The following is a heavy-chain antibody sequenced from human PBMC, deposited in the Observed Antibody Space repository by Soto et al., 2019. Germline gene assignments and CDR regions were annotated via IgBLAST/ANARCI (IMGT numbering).Heavy chain of an antibody. D-gene: IGHD5-12*01. CDR1: EFSNSGFW. V-gene: IGHV3-74*01. J-gene: IGHJ4*02. CDR3: VRVNTGYGNFQF. Sequence: CKSVSSTDXEFSNSGFWMHXFRKDPGKGLVWVSRMFTDVSNTHYADSVKGRFNISRDNAQRPLYLQMNSLREEETAVSYCVRVNTGYGNFQFWAQGTLLPVSS. CDR2: MFTDVSNT.